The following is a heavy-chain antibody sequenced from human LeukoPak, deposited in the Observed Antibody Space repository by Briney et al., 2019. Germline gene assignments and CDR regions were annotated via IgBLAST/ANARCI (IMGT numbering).Heavy chain of an antibody. CDR3: ARDAREALGYAYEAGWFDP. V-gene: IGHV3-21*01. CDR1: GYTFSDYD. Sequence: GGSLRLSCAASGYTFSDYDMTWARQAPGKGLEWVSSISSSSIYVSYADSVKGRYTISRDNAKNSLYLQMNSLRAEDTAVYYCARDAREALGYAYEAGWFDPWGQGTLVTVSS. J-gene: IGHJ5*02. D-gene: IGHD5-18*01. CDR2: ISSSSIYV.